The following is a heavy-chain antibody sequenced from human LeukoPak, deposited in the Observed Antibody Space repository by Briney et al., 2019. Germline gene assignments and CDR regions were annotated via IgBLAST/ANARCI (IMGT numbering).Heavy chain of an antibody. V-gene: IGHV1-8*01. D-gene: IGHD6-13*01. CDR3: AREWSSSWYNWFDP. Sequence: EASVKVSCKASGYTFTSYDINWVRQATGQGLEWMGWMNPNSGNTGYAQKFQGRVTMTRNTSISTAYMELSSLRSEDTAVYYCAREWSSSWYNWFDPWGQGTLVTVSS. CDR1: GYTFTSYD. CDR2: MNPNSGNT. J-gene: IGHJ5*02.